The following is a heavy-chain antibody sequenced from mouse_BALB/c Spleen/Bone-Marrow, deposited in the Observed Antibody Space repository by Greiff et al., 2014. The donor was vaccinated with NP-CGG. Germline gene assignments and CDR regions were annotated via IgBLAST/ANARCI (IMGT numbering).Heavy chain of an antibody. CDR1: GFSLTTYG. Sequence: QVQLKESGPGLVKPSQSLSITCTVSGFSLTTYGLHWVRQSPGKGLEWLGVIWSGGGTDYNAAFISRLIITKDNFKSQVFFKMNSLQTNDTAMYYCARKGYTGYFDVWGAGTTVTVSS. D-gene: IGHD2-2*01. J-gene: IGHJ1*01. V-gene: IGHV2-2*02. CDR3: ARKGYTGYFDV. CDR2: IWSGGGT.